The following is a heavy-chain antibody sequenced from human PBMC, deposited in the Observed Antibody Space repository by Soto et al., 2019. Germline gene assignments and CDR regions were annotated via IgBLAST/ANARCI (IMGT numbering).Heavy chain of an antibody. Sequence: VGSLRLSCAASGFTFSNAWMSWVRQAPGKGLEWVGRIKSKTDGGTTDYAAPVKGRFTISRDDSKNTLYLQMNSLKTEDTAVYYCTTDDYSSGWYADYWGQGTLVTVSS. CDR1: GFTFSNAW. D-gene: IGHD6-19*01. CDR3: TTDDYSSGWYADY. V-gene: IGHV3-15*01. CDR2: IKSKTDGGTT. J-gene: IGHJ4*02.